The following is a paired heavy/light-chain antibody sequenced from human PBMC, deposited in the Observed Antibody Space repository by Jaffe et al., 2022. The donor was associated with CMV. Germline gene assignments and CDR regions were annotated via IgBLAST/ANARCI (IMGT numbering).Light chain of an antibody. J-gene: IGKJ1*01. CDR3: QQSYTSPWT. CDR1: QNINNY. CDR2: AAS. Sequence: DIQMTQSPSSLSASVGDRVTITCRASQNINNYLNWYQQKPGKAPNLLIYAASILQSGVPSGFSGSGSGTEFTLTISSLQPEDLATYYCQQSYTSPWTFGQGTKVEFK. V-gene: IGKV1-39*01.
Heavy chain of an antibody. CDR3: ARWSSVNRGSAHWYFDI. CDR1: GGSFSTNY. D-gene: IGHD7-27*01. V-gene: IGHV4-59*12. J-gene: IGHJ2*01. Sequence: QVQLQESGPGLVRPSETLSLTCTVSGGSFSTNYWSWMRQSPGKGLEWIGHIFHSGSATYSPSLKSRVTISVDTTNNQFSLRLNSVTAADTAVYFCARWSSVNRGSAHWYFDIWGRGILVTVSS. CDR2: IFHSGSA.